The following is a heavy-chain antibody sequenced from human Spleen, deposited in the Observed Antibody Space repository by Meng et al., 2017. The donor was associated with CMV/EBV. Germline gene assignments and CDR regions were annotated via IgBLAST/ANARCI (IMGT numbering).Heavy chain of an antibody. CDR3: AKGRDIVVAVGGMDV. Sequence: GESLKISCAASGFTFSSSWMHWVCQAPEKGLEWVADIKCDGSEKYYVDSVKGRLTISRDNAKNSLYLQMNSLRAEDMALYYCAKGRDIVVAVGGMDVWGQGTTVTVSS. J-gene: IGHJ6*02. D-gene: IGHD2-2*01. V-gene: IGHV3-52*01. CDR1: GFTFSSSW. CDR2: IKCDGSEK.